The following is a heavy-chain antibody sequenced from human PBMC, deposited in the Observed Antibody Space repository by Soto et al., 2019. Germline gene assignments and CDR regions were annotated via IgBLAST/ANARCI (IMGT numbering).Heavy chain of an antibody. CDR1: GGSISSGGYY. CDR3: ARGRPDYYDSSGPKARFDP. V-gene: IGHV4-31*03. J-gene: IGHJ5*02. CDR2: IYYSGST. Sequence: LSLTCTVSGGSISSGGYYWSWIRQHPGKGLEWIGYIYYSGSTYYNPSLKSRVTISVDTSKNQFSLKLSSVTAADTAVYYCARGRPDYYDSSGPKARFDPWGQGTLVTVSS. D-gene: IGHD3-22*01.